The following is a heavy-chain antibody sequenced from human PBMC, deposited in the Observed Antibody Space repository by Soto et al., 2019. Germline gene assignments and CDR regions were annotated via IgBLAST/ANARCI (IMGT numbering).Heavy chain of an antibody. CDR2: IYYSGST. D-gene: IGHD2-15*01. V-gene: IGHV4-31*03. CDR1: GGSISSGGYY. CDR3: ARDGGYCSGGSCRLNWFDP. Sequence: SETLSLTCTVHGGSISSGGYYWSWIRQHPGKGLEWIGYIYYSGSTYYNPSLKSRVTISVDTSKNQFSLKLSSVTAAGTAVYYCARDGGYCSGGSCRLNWFDPWGQGTLVTVSS. J-gene: IGHJ5*02.